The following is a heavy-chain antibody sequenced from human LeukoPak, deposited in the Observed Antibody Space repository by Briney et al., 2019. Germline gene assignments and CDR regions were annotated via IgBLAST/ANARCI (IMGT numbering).Heavy chain of an antibody. J-gene: IGHJ4*02. Sequence: SETLSLTCTVSGGSISSYYWGWLRQPPGKGLEWIGSIYYSGSTYYNPSLKSRVTISVDTSKNQFSLKLSSVTAADTAVYYCANLSYYYDSSGYGQSWGQGTLVTVSS. CDR2: IYYSGST. CDR3: ANLSYYYDSSGYGQS. V-gene: IGHV4-39*01. CDR1: GGSISSYY. D-gene: IGHD3-22*01.